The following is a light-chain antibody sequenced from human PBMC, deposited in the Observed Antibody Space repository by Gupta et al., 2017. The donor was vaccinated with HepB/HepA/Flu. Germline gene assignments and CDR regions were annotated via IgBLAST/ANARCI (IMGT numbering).Light chain of an antibody. CDR1: RDIRNY. CDR3: QQYDNLPYT. Sequence: DIQMTQSPSSLSASVGDRVTITCQASRDIRNYLNWYQQKPGKAPKLLIYDASNLETGVPSRFSGSGSGTDFTLTISSLQPEDIATYYCQQYDNLPYTFGQGTKLEIK. V-gene: IGKV1-33*01. CDR2: DAS. J-gene: IGKJ2*01.